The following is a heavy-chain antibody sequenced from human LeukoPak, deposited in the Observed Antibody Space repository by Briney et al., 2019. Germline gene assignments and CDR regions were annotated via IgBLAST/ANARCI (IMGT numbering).Heavy chain of an antibody. CDR2: ISYDGSNK. D-gene: IGHD6-19*01. V-gene: IGHV3-30*01. CDR1: GFTFSSYA. J-gene: IGHJ4*02. Sequence: GRSLRLSCAASGFTFSSYAMHWVRQAPGKGLEWVAVISYDGSNKYYADSVKGRFTISRDNSKNTLYLQMNSLRAEDTAVYYCAKDREGVAGPFDYWGQGTLVTVSS. CDR3: AKDREGVAGPFDY.